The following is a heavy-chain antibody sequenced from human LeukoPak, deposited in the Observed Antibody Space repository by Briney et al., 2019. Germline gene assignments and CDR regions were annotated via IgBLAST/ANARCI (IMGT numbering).Heavy chain of an antibody. CDR1: GFTFSSYS. CDR3: AREKTYYYDSSGWVF. J-gene: IGHJ3*01. CDR2: ISSSSSYI. D-gene: IGHD3-22*01. Sequence: PGGSLRLSCAASGFTFSSYSMNWVRQAPGKGLEWVSSISSSSSYIYYADSVKGRFTISRDNAKNSLYLQMNSLRAEDTAVYYCAREKTYYYDSSGWVFWGQGTMVTVSS. V-gene: IGHV3-21*01.